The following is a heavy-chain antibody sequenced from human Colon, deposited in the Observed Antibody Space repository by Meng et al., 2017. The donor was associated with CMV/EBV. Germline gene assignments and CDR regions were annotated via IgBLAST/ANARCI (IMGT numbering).Heavy chain of an antibody. CDR1: GFTFSSYW. J-gene: IGHJ4*02. CDR3: ARGQYHLRDSSLIFYYFDY. V-gene: IGHV3-74*01. Sequence: ESLKISCAASGFTFSSYWVYWVRQAPGKGLVCVSRISTDGTTTGYADSVRGRFTISRDNAKSMVYLQMNDLRSEDTAIFYCARGQYHLRDSSLIFYYFDYWGQGTLVTVSS. CDR2: ISTDGTTT. D-gene: IGHD3/OR15-3a*01.